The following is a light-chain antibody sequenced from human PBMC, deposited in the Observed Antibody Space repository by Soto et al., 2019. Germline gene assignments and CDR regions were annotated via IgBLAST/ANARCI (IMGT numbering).Light chain of an antibody. V-gene: IGKV3-20*01. CDR3: QQYGSSPIT. CDR2: GAS. Sequence: ESVLTQSPGILCLAPGARAGLACGVSQSVSSSYLAWYQQNPGHAPRLLIYGASSRATGIPDRFSGSGSGTDFTLTISRLEPEDFAVYYCQQYGSSPITFGQGTRLEIK. J-gene: IGKJ5*01. CDR1: QSVSSSY.